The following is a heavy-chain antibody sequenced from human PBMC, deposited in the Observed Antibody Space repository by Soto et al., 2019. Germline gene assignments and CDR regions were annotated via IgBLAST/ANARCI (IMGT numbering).Heavy chain of an antibody. Sequence: PGGSLRLSCAASGFTFSSYSMNWVRQAPGKGLEWVSSISSGGSTYYADSVKGRFTISRDNSKNTLYLQMNSVRAEDTAVYYCAKAASEYSGYDYYYYYYYMDVWGKGTTVTVSS. CDR1: GFTFSSYS. D-gene: IGHD5-12*01. CDR2: ISSGGST. CDR3: AKAASEYSGYDYYYYYYYMDV. J-gene: IGHJ6*03. V-gene: IGHV3-23*01.